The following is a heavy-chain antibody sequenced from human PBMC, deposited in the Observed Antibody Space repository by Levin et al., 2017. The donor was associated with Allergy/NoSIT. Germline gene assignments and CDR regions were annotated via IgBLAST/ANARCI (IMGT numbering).Heavy chain of an antibody. CDR1: GFTFSNYN. D-gene: IGHD2-15*01. V-gene: IGHV3-48*02. Sequence: PGGSLRLSCAASGFTFSNYNMNWVRQAPGKGLEWLSYISSNTRTIYYASSLKGRFTVSRDNAKNSLYLQMNSLRDDDTDVDYGVREGGWWPPYYFDYWGQGAPVTVSS. CDR2: ISSNTRTI. J-gene: IGHJ4*02. CDR3: VREGGWWPPYYFDY.